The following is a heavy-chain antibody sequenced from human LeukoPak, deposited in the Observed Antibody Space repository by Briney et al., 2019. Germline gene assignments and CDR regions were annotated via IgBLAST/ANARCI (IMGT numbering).Heavy chain of an antibody. CDR3: ARVGVRGVITSFDY. V-gene: IGHV4-4*02. D-gene: IGHD3-10*01. Sequence: SETLSLTCAVSGDSISSSNWWRWVRQSPGKGLEWIAEIHHSGSTNYNPSLKSRVTISVDTSKNQFSLQLSSVTAADTAVYYCARVGVRGVITSFDYWGQGALVTVSS. CDR1: GDSISSSNW. CDR2: IHHSGST. J-gene: IGHJ4*02.